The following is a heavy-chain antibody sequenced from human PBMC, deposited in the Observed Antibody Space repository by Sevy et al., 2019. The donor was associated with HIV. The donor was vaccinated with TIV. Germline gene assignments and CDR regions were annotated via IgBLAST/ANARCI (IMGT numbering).Heavy chain of an antibody. CDR3: AKDAATFGYYFDS. Sequence: GESLRLSCVASGFTFDDYAMHWVRQAPGKGLEWVSGISWNSGSIDYADSVKGRFTISRDNARNSLYLQMDSLRAEDTALYYCAKDAATFGYYFDSWGQGTLVTVSS. J-gene: IGHJ4*02. CDR2: ISWNSGSI. D-gene: IGHD6-13*01. V-gene: IGHV3-9*01. CDR1: GFTFDDYA.